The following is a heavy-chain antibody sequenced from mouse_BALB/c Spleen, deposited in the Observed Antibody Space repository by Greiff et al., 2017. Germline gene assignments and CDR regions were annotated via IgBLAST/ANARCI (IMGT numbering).Heavy chain of an antibody. J-gene: IGHJ2*01. Sequence: EVNVVESGGGLVKPGGSLKLSCAASGFTFSSYTMSWVRQTPEKRLEWVATISDGGSYTYYPDSVKGRFTISRDNAKNNLYLQMSSLKSEDTAMYYCARGYFFDYWGQGTTLTVSS. CDR3: ARGYFFDY. CDR1: GFTFSSYT. CDR2: ISDGGSYT. V-gene: IGHV5-6-4*01.